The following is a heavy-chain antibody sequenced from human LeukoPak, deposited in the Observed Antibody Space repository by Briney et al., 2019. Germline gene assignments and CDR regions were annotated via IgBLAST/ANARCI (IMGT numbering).Heavy chain of an antibody. CDR3: VRLRRNYDSSGYYYYDY. V-gene: IGHV3-21*01. Sequence: GGSLRLSCVASGYTFSSFSINWVRQAPGKGLEWVSSISVRSNYIYYADSVRGRFSISRDDARNSLYLQMDSLRGDDTAVYYCVRLRRNYDSSGYYYYDYWGQGTLVTVSS. CDR1: GYTFSSFS. J-gene: IGHJ4*02. D-gene: IGHD3-22*01. CDR2: ISVRSNYI.